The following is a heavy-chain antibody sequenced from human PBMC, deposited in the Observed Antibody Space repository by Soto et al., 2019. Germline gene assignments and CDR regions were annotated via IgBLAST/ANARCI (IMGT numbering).Heavy chain of an antibody. J-gene: IGHJ4*02. CDR2: INPNSGGT. D-gene: IGHD3-22*01. V-gene: IGHV1-2*02. CDR3: ARTYDSSGYWDY. Sequence: ASVQVSCKASGYTFTGYYMHWVRQAPGQGLEWMGWINPNSGGTNYAQKFQGRVTMTRDTCISTVYMELSRLRSDDTAVYYCARTYDSSGYWDYWGQGTMVTVSA. CDR1: GYTFTGYY.